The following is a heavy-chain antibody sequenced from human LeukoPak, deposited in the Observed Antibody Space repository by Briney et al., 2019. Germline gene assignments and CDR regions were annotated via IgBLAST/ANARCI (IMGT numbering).Heavy chain of an antibody. J-gene: IGHJ4*02. CDR2: MNPNSGNT. CDR3: ARAGGGGTSIAAAGGDY. Sequence: ASVKVSCKASGYTFTSYDINWVRQATGQGLEWMGWMNPNSGNTGYAQKFQGRVTMTRNTSISTAYMELSSLRSEDTAVYYCARAGGGGTSIAAAGGDYWGQGTLVTVSS. V-gene: IGHV1-8*01. CDR1: GYTFTSYD. D-gene: IGHD6-13*01.